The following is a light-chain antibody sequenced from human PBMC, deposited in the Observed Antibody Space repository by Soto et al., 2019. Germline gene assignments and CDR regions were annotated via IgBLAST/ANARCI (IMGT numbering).Light chain of an antibody. CDR3: QQYGSSPLT. CDR2: RAS. Sequence: EIVLTQSPGTLSLSPGERATHSCRASQSVSSDYLAWYQQKPGQTPKVLIYRASSRATGIPDRFSGSGSGTDFTLTISRLEPEDFAVYYCQQYGSSPLTFGGGTKVEIK. V-gene: IGKV3-20*01. CDR1: QSVSSDY. J-gene: IGKJ4*01.